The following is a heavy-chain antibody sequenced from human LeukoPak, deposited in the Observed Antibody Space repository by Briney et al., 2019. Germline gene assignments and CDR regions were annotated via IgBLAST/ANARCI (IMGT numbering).Heavy chain of an antibody. D-gene: IGHD5-12*01. V-gene: IGHV3-74*01. CDR2: INSDGSSR. CDR1: GFTFSSYW. Sequence: GSLRLSCAASGFTFSSYWMHWVRQAPGKGLVWVSLINSDGSSRNYADSVKGRFTISRDNAKNTLYLQMNSLRVEDTAVYYCAREDYSGYDFYDYWGQGSLVTVSS. CDR3: AREDYSGYDFYDY. J-gene: IGHJ4*02.